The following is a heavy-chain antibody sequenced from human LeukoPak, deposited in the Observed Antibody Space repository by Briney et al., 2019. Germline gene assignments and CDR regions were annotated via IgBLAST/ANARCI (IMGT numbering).Heavy chain of an antibody. CDR3: AKASPAARGPNYYYYGMDV. Sequence: GASVKVSCKASGYTFTSYGISWVRQAPGQGLEWMGWISAYNGNTNYAQKLQGRVTMTTDTSTSTAYMELRSLRSDDTAVYYCAKASPAARGPNYYYYGMDVWGQGTTVTVSS. V-gene: IGHV1-18*01. CDR1: GYTFTSYG. CDR2: ISAYNGNT. D-gene: IGHD5-12*01. J-gene: IGHJ6*02.